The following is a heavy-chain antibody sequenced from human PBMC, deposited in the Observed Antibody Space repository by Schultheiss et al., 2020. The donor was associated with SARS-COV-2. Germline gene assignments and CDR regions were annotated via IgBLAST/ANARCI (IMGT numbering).Heavy chain of an antibody. CDR3: ARSFLEWSGTPFPRWFDP. V-gene: IGHV3-21*04. CDR2: ISSSSSYI. J-gene: IGHJ5*02. CDR1: GVSVRSNY. D-gene: IGHD3-3*02. Sequence: GGSLRLSCVDSGVSVRSNYMNWVRQAPGKGLEWVSSISSSSSYIYYADSVKGRFTISRHNSKNTLYLQMNSLRAEDTAVYYCARSFLEWSGTPFPRWFDPWGQGTLVTVSS.